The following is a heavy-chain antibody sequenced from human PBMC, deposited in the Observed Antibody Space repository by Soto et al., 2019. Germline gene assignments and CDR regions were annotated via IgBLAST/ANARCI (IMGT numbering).Heavy chain of an antibody. J-gene: IGHJ4*02. CDR2: INPNSGNV. CDR1: GNTFTSYD. Sequence: ASVKVSCKASGNTFTSYDINWVRQATGHGLEWMGWINPNSGNVGYAQKFQGRVTMTRDTAIRTAYMEVSRLRSDDTAVYYCARGRASGSYYLLDYWGQGTLVTVSS. CDR3: ARGRASGSYYLLDY. D-gene: IGHD3-10*01. V-gene: IGHV1-8*01.